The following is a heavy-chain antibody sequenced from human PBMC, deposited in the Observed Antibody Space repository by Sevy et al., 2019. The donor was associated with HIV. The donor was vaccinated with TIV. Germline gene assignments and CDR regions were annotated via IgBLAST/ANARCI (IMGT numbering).Heavy chain of an antibody. CDR1: GFTFGTYG. V-gene: IGHV3-33*01. D-gene: IGHD6-19*01. J-gene: IGHJ4*02. CDR3: ARGSLYSSGWSESLDY. CDR2: IWYDGSNK. Sequence: GGSLRLSCVASGFTFGTYGMDWVRQAPGKGLEWVAVIWYDGSNKCYGDSVKGRFTISRDNSKNTLYLQMNSLRAEDTAVYYCARGSLYSSGWSESLDYWGQGTLVTVSS.